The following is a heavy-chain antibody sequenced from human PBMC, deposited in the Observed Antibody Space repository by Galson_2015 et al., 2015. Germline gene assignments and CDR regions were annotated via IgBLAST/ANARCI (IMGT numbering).Heavy chain of an antibody. Sequence: SLRLSCAASGFTFDDYGMSWVRQAPGKGLEWVSGINWNGGSTGYADSVKGRFTISRDNAKNSLYLQMNSLRAEDTALYYCAKYGGVVIGPMDVWGKGTTVTVSS. D-gene: IGHD3-3*01. CDR2: INWNGGST. J-gene: IGHJ6*03. CDR3: AKYGGVVIGPMDV. V-gene: IGHV3-20*04. CDR1: GFTFDDYG.